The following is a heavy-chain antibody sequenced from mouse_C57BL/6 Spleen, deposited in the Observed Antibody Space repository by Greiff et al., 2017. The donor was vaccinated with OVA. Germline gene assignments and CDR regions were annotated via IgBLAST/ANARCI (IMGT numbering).Heavy chain of an antibody. D-gene: IGHD1-1*01. CDR3: ARGDYYGSSYVGYFDY. CDR2: INPGSGGT. Sequence: QVQLQQSGAELVRPGTSVKVSCKASGYAFTNYLIEWVKQRPGQGLEWIGVINPGSGGTNYNEKFKGKATLTADKSSSTAYMQLSSLTSEDSAVYFCARGDYYGSSYVGYFDYWGQGTTLTVSS. V-gene: IGHV1-54*01. J-gene: IGHJ2*01. CDR1: GYAFTNYL.